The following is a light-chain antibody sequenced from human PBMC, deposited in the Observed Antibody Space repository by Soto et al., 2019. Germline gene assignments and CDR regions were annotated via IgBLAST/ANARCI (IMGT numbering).Light chain of an antibody. V-gene: IGLV1-44*01. CDR3: AAWDDRLNGWV. Sequence: QAVVTQPPSASGTPGQRVTISCSGGTSNIGRNAVNWYQQLPGTAPKLLVYGHNQRPSGAPDRFSGSKSGTAASLAISGLQPEDEADYYCAAWDDRLNGWVFGGGTKLTVL. CDR1: TSNIGRNA. J-gene: IGLJ3*02. CDR2: GHN.